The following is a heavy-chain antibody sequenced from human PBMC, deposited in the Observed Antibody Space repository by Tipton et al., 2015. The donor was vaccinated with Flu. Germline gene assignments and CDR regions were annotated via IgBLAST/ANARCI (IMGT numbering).Heavy chain of an antibody. CDR2: IYTSGGT. D-gene: IGHD3-10*01. CDR3: ARGSGSGTFMIFDF. V-gene: IGHV4-4*07. CDR1: GGSLSSYY. J-gene: IGHJ4*02. Sequence: TLSLTCTVSGGSLSSYYWSWIRQPAGKGLEWIGRIYTSGGTKFNPSLRGRLTMSVDASKKEFSLKLSSVTAADTVVYYCARGSGSGTFMIFDFWGQGTLVTVSS.